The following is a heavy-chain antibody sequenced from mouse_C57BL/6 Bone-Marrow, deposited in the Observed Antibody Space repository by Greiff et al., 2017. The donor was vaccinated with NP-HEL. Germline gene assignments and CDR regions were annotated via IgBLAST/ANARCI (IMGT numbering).Heavy chain of an antibody. CDR2: IYPGDGDT. D-gene: IGHD1-1*01. V-gene: IGHV1-80*01. J-gene: IGHJ2*01. Sequence: QVQLQQSGAELVKPGASVKISCKASGYAFSSYWMNWVKQRPGKGLEWIGQIYPGDGDTNYTGKFKGKATLTADKSSSTAYMQLSSLTSEDSAVYFCARADYCSSYCDYWGQGTTLTVSS. CDR3: ARADYCSSYCDY. CDR1: GYAFSSYW.